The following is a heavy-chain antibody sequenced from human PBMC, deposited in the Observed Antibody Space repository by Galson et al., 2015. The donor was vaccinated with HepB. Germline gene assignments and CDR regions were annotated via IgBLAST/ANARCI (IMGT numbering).Heavy chain of an antibody. Sequence: SLRLSCAASGFTFSSYSMNWVRQAPGKGLEWVSSISSSSSYIYYADSVKGRFTISRDNAKNSLYLQMNSLRAEDTAVYYCASAGAGYYYYMDVWGKGTTVTVSS. CDR2: ISSSSSYI. V-gene: IGHV3-21*01. CDR3: ASAGAGYYYYMDV. D-gene: IGHD7-27*01. CDR1: GFTFSSYS. J-gene: IGHJ6*03.